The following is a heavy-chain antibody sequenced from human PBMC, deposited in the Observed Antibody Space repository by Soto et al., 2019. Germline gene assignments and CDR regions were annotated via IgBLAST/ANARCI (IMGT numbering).Heavy chain of an antibody. CDR1: GYTFTAYY. CDR3: GRGGAVAGTE. Sequence: QVQLVQSGAEVEKPGASVKVSCKASGYTFTAYYVHWVRQAPGQGLEWMGRINPNSGVTNYAHKFQGRVTMTRDTSISTAYMELSRLRSDDTAVYYCGRGGAVAGTEWGQRTLVTVSS. J-gene: IGHJ4*02. D-gene: IGHD6-19*01. V-gene: IGHV1-2*02. CDR2: INPNSGVT.